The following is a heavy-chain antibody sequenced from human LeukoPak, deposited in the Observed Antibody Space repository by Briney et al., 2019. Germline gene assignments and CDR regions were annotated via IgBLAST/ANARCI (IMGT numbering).Heavy chain of an antibody. Sequence: GGSLRLSCAASGFTFSTYWMHWVRQAPGKGLVWVSHINTDGSTTTYADSVKGRFTISRDNAKNTLYLQMNSLRAEDTAVYFCARGAPADYWRQVTLVTVSS. J-gene: IGHJ4*02. D-gene: IGHD2-2*01. CDR1: GFTFSTYW. CDR2: INTDGSTT. V-gene: IGHV3-74*01. CDR3: ARGAPADY.